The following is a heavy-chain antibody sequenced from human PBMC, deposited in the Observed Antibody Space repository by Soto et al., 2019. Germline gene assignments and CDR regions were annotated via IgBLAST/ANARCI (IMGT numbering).Heavy chain of an antibody. Sequence: EVQLVETGGGLMQPGGSLRLSCAASDFTVSSGNMSWVRQAPGRGLEWVAVIYSGGNIDYADSVKGRFTISRDNSKNTLYLQMSNLRAEDTAIYYCARGWGLYWGQGTLVTVSS. CDR1: DFTVSSGN. D-gene: IGHD2-21*01. V-gene: IGHV3-53*02. CDR2: IYSGGNI. J-gene: IGHJ4*02. CDR3: ARGWGLY.